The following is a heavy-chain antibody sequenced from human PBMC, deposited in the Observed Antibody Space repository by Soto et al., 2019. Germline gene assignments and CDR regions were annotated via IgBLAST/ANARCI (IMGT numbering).Heavy chain of an antibody. D-gene: IGHD3-22*01. CDR1: GGSFSGYY. CDR3: AVDSSGYYSDSWFDP. V-gene: IGHV4-34*01. Sequence: KTSETLSLTCAVYGGSFSGYYWSWIRQPPGKGLEWIGEINHSGSTNYNPSLKSRVTISVDTSKNQFSLKLSSVTAADTAVYYCAVDSSGYYSDSWFDPWGQGTLVTVSS. J-gene: IGHJ5*02. CDR2: INHSGST.